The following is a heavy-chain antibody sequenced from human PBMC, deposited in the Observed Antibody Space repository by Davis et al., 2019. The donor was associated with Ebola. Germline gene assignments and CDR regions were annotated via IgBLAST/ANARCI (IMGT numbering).Heavy chain of an antibody. CDR3: ANDDY. J-gene: IGHJ4*02. V-gene: IGHV4-59*01. Sequence: PGGSLRLSCVVSGVSIYSYYWGWVRQSPGKGLEWIGYIYFGGSASYSPSLENRATISIDTSKNQVSLKMTSVTPADTAVYYCANDDYWGQGTLVTVSS. D-gene: IGHD3-3*01. CDR1: GVSIYSYY. CDR2: IYFGGSA.